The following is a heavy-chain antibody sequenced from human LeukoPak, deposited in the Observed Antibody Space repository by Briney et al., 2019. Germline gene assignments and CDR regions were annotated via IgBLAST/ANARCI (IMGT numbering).Heavy chain of an antibody. J-gene: IGHJ5*02. CDR1: GYTFTDYY. V-gene: IGHV1-2*02. CDR2: ISPNSGGT. D-gene: IGHD3-16*01. Sequence: AASVKVSCKASGYTFTDYYMHWVRHAPGQGLEWMGWISPNSGGTNYAQKFQGRVTMTRDTSISTAYMELSRLRSDDTAVYYCARDYVGDNWFDPWGQGTLVTVSS. CDR3: ARDYVGDNWFDP.